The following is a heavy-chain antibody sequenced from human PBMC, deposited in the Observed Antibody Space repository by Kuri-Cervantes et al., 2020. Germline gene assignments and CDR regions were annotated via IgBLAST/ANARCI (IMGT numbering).Heavy chain of an antibody. D-gene: IGHD4-17*01. J-gene: IGHJ4*02. CDR3: ARQEGEDGESY. CDR1: GGSFSGYY. CDR2: INHSGST. V-gene: IGHV4-34*01. Sequence: SETLSLTCAVYGGSFSGYYWSWIRQPPGKGLEWIGEINHSGSTNYNPSLKSRVTISVDTSKNQFSLKLSSVTAADTAVYYCARQEGEDGESYWGQGTRVTVSS.